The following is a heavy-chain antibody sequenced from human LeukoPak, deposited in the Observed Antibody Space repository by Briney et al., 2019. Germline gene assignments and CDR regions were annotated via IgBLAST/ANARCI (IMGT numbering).Heavy chain of an antibody. CDR3: ARDGGTYCGGDCYGD. V-gene: IGHV3-64*01. J-gene: IGHJ4*02. CDR2: ISSNGGST. D-gene: IGHD2-21*02. CDR1: GFTFSNYA. Sequence: GGSLRLSCAASGFTFSNYAVNWVRQAPGKGLEYVSGISSNGGSTNYANSVKGRFTISRDNSKNTLYLQMGSLRAEDMAVYYCARDGGTYCGGDCYGDWGQGTLVTVSS.